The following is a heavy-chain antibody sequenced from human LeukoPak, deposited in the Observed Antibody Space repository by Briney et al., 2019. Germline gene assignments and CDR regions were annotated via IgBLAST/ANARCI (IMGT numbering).Heavy chain of an antibody. V-gene: IGHV3-49*04. CDR3: AGVDRTGSFYANYIDY. D-gene: IGHD2/OR15-2a*01. CDR2: NRSRGVDCTT. CDR1: RLTLRDYT. J-gene: IGHJ4*02. Sequence: PGGSLRLSCVASRLTLRDYTMTWVRQAPGKGLEWVGCNRSRGVDCTTAYASSVDGRFTISRENSNNIAYLQMNSLRTDDTAVYFCAGVDRTGSFYANYIDYWGQGTLVTVSS.